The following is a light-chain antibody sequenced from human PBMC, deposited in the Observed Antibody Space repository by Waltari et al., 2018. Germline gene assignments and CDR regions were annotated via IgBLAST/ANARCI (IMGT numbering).Light chain of an antibody. CDR1: QSISSY. Sequence: DIQMTQSPYSLSASVGDRVTITCRASQSISSYLNWYQQKPGKAPKLLIYAASSLQSGVPSRFSGSGSGTDFTLTISSLQPEDFATYYCQQSYSTPGTFGQGTKLEI. J-gene: IGKJ2*01. CDR2: AAS. V-gene: IGKV1-39*01. CDR3: QQSYSTPGT.